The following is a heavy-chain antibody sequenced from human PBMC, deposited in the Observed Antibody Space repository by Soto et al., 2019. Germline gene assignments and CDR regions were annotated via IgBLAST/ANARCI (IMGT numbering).Heavy chain of an antibody. CDR3: ARGDSTDCSNGVCSFFYNHDMDV. J-gene: IGHJ6*02. V-gene: IGHV1-2*04. Sequence: ASVKVFCKASGYTFTVYYMHWVRQAPGQGLEWMGWINPNSGGTNYAQKFQGWVTMTRDTSISTAYMELTRLTSDDTAIYSCARGDSTDCSNGVCSFFYNHDMDVWGQGATVTVSS. D-gene: IGHD2-8*01. CDR1: GYTFTVYY. CDR2: INPNSGGT.